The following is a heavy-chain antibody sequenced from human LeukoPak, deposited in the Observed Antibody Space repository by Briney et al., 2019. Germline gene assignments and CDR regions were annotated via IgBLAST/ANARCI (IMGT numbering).Heavy chain of an antibody. CDR3: ARGVAASGLGY. CDR1: GDSFSSNSAA. J-gene: IGHJ4*02. D-gene: IGHD2-15*01. Sequence: SQTLSLTCAISGDSFSSNSAAWNWIRLSPSRGLEWLGRTYYRSKWYFEYALSVNGRITITPDTSKNHFSVQLNSVSPDDTAVYYCARGVAASGLGYWGQGTLVTVSS. CDR2: TYYRSKWYF. V-gene: IGHV6-1*01.